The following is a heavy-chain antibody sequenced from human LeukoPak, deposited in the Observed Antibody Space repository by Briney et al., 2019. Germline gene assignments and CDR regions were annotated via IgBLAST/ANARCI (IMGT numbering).Heavy chain of an antibody. V-gene: IGHV3-33*01. D-gene: IGHD1-1*01. CDR2: IWYDGSNK. CDR3: ASRIERIDY. Sequence: PGRSLRLSCAASGFTFSSYGMHWVRQAPGKGLEWVAVIWYDGSNKYYADSVKGRFTISRDNSKNTLYLQMNSLRVEDTAVYYCASRIERIDYWGQGTLVTVSS. J-gene: IGHJ4*02. CDR1: GFTFSSYG.